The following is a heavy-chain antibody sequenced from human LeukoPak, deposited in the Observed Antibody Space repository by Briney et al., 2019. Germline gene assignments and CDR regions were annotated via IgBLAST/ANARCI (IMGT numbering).Heavy chain of an antibody. Sequence: ASVKVSCKASGYTFTDYYIHWVRQAPGQGLEWMGWINPHSGGTNYAQKFQGRVTMTRDTSISTAYMELSRLTSDDTAVYYCARSPSSAWCVGYWGQGTLVTVSS. V-gene: IGHV1-2*02. CDR1: GYTFTDYY. D-gene: IGHD6-19*01. CDR2: INPHSGGT. J-gene: IGHJ4*02. CDR3: ARSPSSAWCVGY.